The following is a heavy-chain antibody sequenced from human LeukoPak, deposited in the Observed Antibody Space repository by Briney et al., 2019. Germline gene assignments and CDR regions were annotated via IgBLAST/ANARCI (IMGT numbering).Heavy chain of an antibody. V-gene: IGHV1-2*02. J-gene: IGHJ5*02. CDR2: INPNSGGT. D-gene: IGHD3-10*01. CDR1: GYTFTGYY. Sequence: ASVKVSCKASGYTFTGYYMHWVRQAPGQGLEWMGWINPNSGGTNYAQKFQGRVTMTRDTPISTAYMELSSLRSDDTAVYYCARDLLFNWFDPWGQGTLVTVSS. CDR3: ARDLLFNWFDP.